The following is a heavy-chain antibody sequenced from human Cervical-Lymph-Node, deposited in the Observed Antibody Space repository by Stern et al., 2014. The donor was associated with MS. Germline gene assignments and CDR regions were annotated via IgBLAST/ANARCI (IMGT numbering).Heavy chain of an antibody. CDR3: ARFGSDWSVDY. Sequence: VQLVESGGGVVQPGRSLRLSCAASGFTFSSYGMHWVRQAPGKGLEWVAVIWYNGNNKYYADSVKGRFTISRDNSNNTLYLQMNSLRAEDTAVYYCARFGSDWSVDYWGQGTPVTVSS. V-gene: IGHV3-33*01. J-gene: IGHJ4*02. CDR2: IWYNGNNK. CDR1: GFTFSSYG. D-gene: IGHD6-19*01.